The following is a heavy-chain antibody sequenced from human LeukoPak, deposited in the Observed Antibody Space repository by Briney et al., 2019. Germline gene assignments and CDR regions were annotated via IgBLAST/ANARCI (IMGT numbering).Heavy chain of an antibody. D-gene: IGHD2-15*01. Sequence: GGSLRLSCAASGFTFSGFYMNWVRQAPGKGLEWVSTISGSTIYIYYADSVKGRFTISRDSAKNSLSLQMNSLRAEDTAVYYCARVRCSRGTCYLDYWGQGTLVTVSS. CDR3: ARVRCSRGTCYLDY. V-gene: IGHV3-21*06. CDR2: ISGSTIYI. J-gene: IGHJ4*02. CDR1: GFTFSGFY.